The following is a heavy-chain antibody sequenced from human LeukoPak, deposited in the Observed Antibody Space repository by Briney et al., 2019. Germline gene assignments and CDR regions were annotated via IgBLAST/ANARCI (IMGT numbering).Heavy chain of an antibody. CDR2: ISYDGSNK. J-gene: IGHJ6*02. Sequence: PGRSLRLSCAASGFTFSSYGMHWVRQAPGKGLEWVAVISYDGSNKYYADSVKGRFTISRGNSKNTLYLQMNSLRAEDTAVYYCAKGYKDLGEWESRDYYGMDVWGQGTTVTVSS. CDR3: AKGYKDLGEWESRDYYGMDV. CDR1: GFTFSSYG. D-gene: IGHD3-10*01. V-gene: IGHV3-30*18.